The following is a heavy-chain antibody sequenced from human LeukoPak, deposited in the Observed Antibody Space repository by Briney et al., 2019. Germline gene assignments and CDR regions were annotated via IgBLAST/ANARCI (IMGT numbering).Heavy chain of an antibody. V-gene: IGHV4-39*02. CDR2: IYIDEIN. J-gene: IGHJ6*02. CDR1: GGSFRSDGSY. CDR3: ARLFTRAWEYRYGMDV. Sequence: KSSETLTLICTVSGGSFRSDGSYGAWICQPPGKGLVWIGRIYIDEINHYISSLQSRVTLSIDTSKHHFSLRLTSVTDADTAVFYCARLFTRAWEYRYGMDVWRQGTAVTVSS. D-gene: IGHD1-26*01.